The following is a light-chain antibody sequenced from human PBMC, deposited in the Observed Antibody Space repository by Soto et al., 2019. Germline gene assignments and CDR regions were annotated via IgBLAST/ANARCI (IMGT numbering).Light chain of an antibody. CDR2: AAS. V-gene: IGKV1-39*01. CDR1: QSIARY. Sequence: DIQMTQSPSSLSASVGDRITITCRASQSIARYLNWYQQKHGKAPKLLIYAASTVQSGVPSRFSGSGSETDFTLTISSVQPEDFATYYCQQSYSTPTFGPGTKVDLK. J-gene: IGKJ3*01. CDR3: QQSYSTPT.